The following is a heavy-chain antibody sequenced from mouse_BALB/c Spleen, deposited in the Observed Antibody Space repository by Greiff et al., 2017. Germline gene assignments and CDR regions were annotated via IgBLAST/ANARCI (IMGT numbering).Heavy chain of an antibody. CDR3: ARDYYGSSYVFAY. J-gene: IGHJ3*01. CDR2: IDPFNGGT. D-gene: IGHD1-1*01. Sequence: EVQLKQSGPELMKPGASVKISCKASGYSFTSYYMHWVKQSHGKSLEWIGYIDPFNGGTSYNQKFKGKATLTVDKSSSTAYMHLSSLTSEDSAVYYCARDYYGSSYVFAYWGQGTLVTVSA. V-gene: IGHV1S135*01. CDR1: GYSFTSYY.